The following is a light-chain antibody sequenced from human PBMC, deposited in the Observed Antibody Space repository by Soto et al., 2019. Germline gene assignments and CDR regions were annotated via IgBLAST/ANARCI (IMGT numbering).Light chain of an antibody. J-gene: IGLJ3*02. CDR2: EVS. V-gene: IGLV2-14*01. CDR1: SNDIGDYKY. Sequence: QSAPTQPASVSGSPGQSITISCTGTSNDIGDYKYVSWYQQHPGKVPKLIIYEVSNRPSGVSNRFYGAKSGNTASLTISGLQAEDEADYFCGSYAPTSIGVCGGGTQVTVL. CDR3: GSYAPTSIGV.